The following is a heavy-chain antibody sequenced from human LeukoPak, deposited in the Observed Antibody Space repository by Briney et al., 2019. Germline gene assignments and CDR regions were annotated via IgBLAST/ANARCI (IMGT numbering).Heavy chain of an antibody. CDR3: ARQIGVSIDY. CDR1: RFTFSNFD. D-gene: IGHD5/OR15-5a*01. CDR2: IRFDGSND. Sequence: GGSLRLSCAASRFTFSNFDMHWVRQAPGKGLEWVTFIRFDGSNDYYADSVRGRFTISRDNSKNTLYLQMSSLRPEDTAVYYCARQIGVSIDYWGQGTLVTVSS. V-gene: IGHV3-30*02. J-gene: IGHJ4*02.